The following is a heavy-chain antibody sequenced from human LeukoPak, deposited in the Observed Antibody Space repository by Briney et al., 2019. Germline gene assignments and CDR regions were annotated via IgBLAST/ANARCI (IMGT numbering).Heavy chain of an antibody. CDR1: GFTFSSYS. CDR2: ISSSSSTI. Sequence: PGGSLRLSCAASGFTFSSYSMNWVRQAPGKGLEWVSYISSSSSTIYYADSVKGRFTISRDNAKNSLDLQMSSLRAEDTGVYYCARSSSDVWGQGTTVTVSS. D-gene: IGHD6-6*01. J-gene: IGHJ6*02. V-gene: IGHV3-48*01. CDR3: ARSSSDV.